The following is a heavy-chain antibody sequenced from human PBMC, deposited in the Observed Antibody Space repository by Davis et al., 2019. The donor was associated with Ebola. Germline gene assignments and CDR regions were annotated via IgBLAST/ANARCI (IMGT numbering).Heavy chain of an antibody. CDR1: GGTFSIYT. J-gene: IGHJ4*02. CDR3: ANLAAAGFAYYFDY. CDR2: IIPMFVTA. Sequence: SVKVSCKASGGTFSIYTISWVRQAPGQALEWVGGIIPMFVTANYAQKFQGRVTITADESTSTAYMEVSSLRSEDTAVYYCANLAAAGFAYYFDYWGQGTLVSVSS. V-gene: IGHV1-69*13. D-gene: IGHD6-13*01.